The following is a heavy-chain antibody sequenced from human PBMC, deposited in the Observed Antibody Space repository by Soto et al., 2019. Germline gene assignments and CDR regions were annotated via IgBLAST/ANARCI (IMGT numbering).Heavy chain of an antibody. D-gene: IGHD5-18*01. V-gene: IGHV3-23*01. CDR2: ISDSGGST. Sequence: EVQLLESGGGLVQPGGSQRLSCAASGFTFSSYAMSWVRQAPGKGLEWVSAISDSGGSTYYADSVKGRFTISRDNSKNTLYLQMNSLRAEDTAVYYCAEALDTAMVTAYYYYGMDVWGQGTTVTVSS. J-gene: IGHJ6*02. CDR1: GFTFSSYA. CDR3: AEALDTAMVTAYYYYGMDV.